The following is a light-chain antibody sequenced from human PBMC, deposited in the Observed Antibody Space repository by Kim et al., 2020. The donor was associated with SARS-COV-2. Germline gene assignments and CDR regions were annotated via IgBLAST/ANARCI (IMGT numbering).Light chain of an antibody. CDR3: MQALQIPYT. V-gene: IGKV2-28*01. Sequence: DIVMTQSPLSLLVTPGEPASISCRSSPSLLHSNGYNYLDWYLQKPGQSPQLLIYLGSNRASGVPDRFSGSGSGTDFTLKISRVEADDVVIYYWMQALQIPYTFGLGAKL. CDR1: PSLLHSNGYNY. J-gene: IGKJ2*01. CDR2: LGS.